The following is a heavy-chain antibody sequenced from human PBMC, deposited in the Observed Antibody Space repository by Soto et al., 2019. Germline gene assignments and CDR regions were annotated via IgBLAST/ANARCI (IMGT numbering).Heavy chain of an antibody. CDR2: IDPSDSYT. D-gene: IGHD3-22*01. V-gene: IGHV5-10-1*01. Sequence: PGESLKISCKGSGYSFTSYWISWVRQMPGKGLEWMGRIDPSDSYTNYSPSFQGHVTISADKSISTAYLQWSSLKASDTAMYYCATLGDYYDSSGSPLYFDYWGQGTLVTVSS. J-gene: IGHJ4*02. CDR3: ATLGDYYDSSGSPLYFDY. CDR1: GYSFTSYW.